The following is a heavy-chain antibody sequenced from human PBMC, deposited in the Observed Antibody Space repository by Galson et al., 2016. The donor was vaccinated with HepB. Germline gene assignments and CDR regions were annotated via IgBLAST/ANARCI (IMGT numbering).Heavy chain of an antibody. D-gene: IGHD5-12*01. CDR3: ARHRISGYRGHDSESDY. J-gene: IGHJ4*02. Sequence: SLRLSCAASGFTFSGHSMSWVRQAPGKGLEWVSVIGGGGGGTYYGDSVKGRFTISADNSTSTAYLQWSSLTASDTAMYYCARHRISGYRGHDSESDYWGQGSLVIVSS. CDR2: IGGGGGGT. V-gene: IGHV3-23*02. CDR1: GFTFSGHS.